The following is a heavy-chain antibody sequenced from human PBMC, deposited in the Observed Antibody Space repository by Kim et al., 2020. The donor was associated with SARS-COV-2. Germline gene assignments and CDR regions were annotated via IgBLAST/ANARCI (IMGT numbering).Heavy chain of an antibody. Sequence: SETLSLTCTVSGGSISSGGYYWGWIRQPPGKGLEWIGIIYSSGSTYYNPSLESRVTISVATSKNPFSLKLSSVTAADTAVFFCASDRFYSISSQGEIDYWGQGTLVTVSS. J-gene: IGHJ4*02. CDR2: IYSSGST. CDR1: GGSISSGGYY. D-gene: IGHD6-13*01. V-gene: IGHV4-39*07. CDR3: ASDRFYSISSQGEIDY.